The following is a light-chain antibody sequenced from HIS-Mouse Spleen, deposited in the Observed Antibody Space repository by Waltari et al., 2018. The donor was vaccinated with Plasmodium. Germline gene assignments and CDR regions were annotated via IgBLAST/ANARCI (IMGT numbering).Light chain of an antibody. CDR1: ALPKQY. CDR2: KDS. Sequence: SYELPQPPSVSVSPGQTARITCSGDALPKQYAYWYQQKPGQAPVLVIYKDSERPSGIPERFSGSSSGTTVTLTISGVQAEDEADYYCQSADSNGTPNWVFGGGTKLTVL. CDR3: QSADSNGTPNWV. J-gene: IGLJ3*02. V-gene: IGLV3-25*03.